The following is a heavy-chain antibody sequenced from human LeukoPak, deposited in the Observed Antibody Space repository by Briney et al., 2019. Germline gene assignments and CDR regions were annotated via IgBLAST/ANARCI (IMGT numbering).Heavy chain of an antibody. CDR1: GGTFRSYA. Sequence: ASVKVSCKASGGTFRSYAISWVRQAPGQGLEWMGRIIPILGIANYAQKFQGRVTITADKTTSTAYMELSSLRSDDTAVYYCARKGYFSGCSCFSGGGYYYYYYGMDVWGPGTTVTVSS. D-gene: IGHD2-15*01. J-gene: IGHJ6*02. CDR3: ARKGYFSGCSCFSGGGYYYYYYGMDV. V-gene: IGHV1-69*04. CDR2: IIPILGIA.